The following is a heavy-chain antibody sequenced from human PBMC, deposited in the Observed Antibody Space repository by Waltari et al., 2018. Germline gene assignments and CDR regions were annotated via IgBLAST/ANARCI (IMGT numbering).Heavy chain of an antibody. CDR3: ASYLSPIVVVKGGGHDYFDY. Sequence: QVQLVQSGAEVKKPGSSVKVSCKASGGTFSSYAISWVRQAPGQGLEWMGGIIPIFGTANYAQKFQGRVTITADKSTSTAYMELSSLRSEDTAVYYCASYLSPIVVVKGGGHDYFDYWGQGTLVTVSS. CDR1: GGTFSSYA. D-gene: IGHD3-22*01. J-gene: IGHJ4*02. CDR2: IIPIFGTA. V-gene: IGHV1-69*13.